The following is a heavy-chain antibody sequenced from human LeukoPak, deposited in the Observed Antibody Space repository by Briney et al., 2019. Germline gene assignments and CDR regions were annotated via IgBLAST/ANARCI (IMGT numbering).Heavy chain of an antibody. CDR3: ARGPEIHDYVWGSYRTPDYYYYYMDV. CDR2: IIPIFGTA. CDR1: GGTFSSYA. V-gene: IGHV1-69*13. J-gene: IGHJ6*03. Sequence: SVKVSCKASGGTFSSYAISWVRQAPGQGLEWMGGIIPIFGTANYAQKFQGRVTITADESTSTAYMELSSPRSEDTAVYYCARGPEIHDYVWGSYRTPDYYYYYMDVWGKGTTVTISS. D-gene: IGHD3-16*02.